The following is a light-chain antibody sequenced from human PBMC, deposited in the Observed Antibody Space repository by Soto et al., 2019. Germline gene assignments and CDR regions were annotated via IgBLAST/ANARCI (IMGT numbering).Light chain of an antibody. CDR2: EVS. Sequence: QSALTQPAPVSGSPGQSITISCTGTGSDVGGYNYVSWYQQHPGKAPKLMIYEVSNRPSGVSNRFSGAKSGNTASLTLSGLQAEDEADYYCTSYTSCSTVVFGGGTKLTVL. V-gene: IGLV2-14*01. J-gene: IGLJ2*01. CDR1: GSDVGGYNY. CDR3: TSYTSCSTVV.